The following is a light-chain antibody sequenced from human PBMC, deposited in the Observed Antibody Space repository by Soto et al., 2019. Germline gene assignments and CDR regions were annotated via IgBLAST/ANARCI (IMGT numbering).Light chain of an antibody. CDR2: GAS. CDR1: QSVSSSY. J-gene: IGKJ2*01. V-gene: IGKV3-20*01. Sequence: EIVLTQSPGTLSLSPGERATLSCRASQSVSSSYLAWYQQKPGQAPRLLIYGASSRATGIPDRFSGSGSGTDFTLTISRLETEDCAVYYCQQSGSSPQTFGQGTKLEIK. CDR3: QQSGSSPQT.